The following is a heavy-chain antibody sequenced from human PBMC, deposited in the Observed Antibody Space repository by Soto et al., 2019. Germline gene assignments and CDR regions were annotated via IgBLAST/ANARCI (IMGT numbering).Heavy chain of an antibody. CDR3: ARGGQECSSTGCSYIDDGMDV. CDR1: GYTFAHYG. J-gene: IGHJ6*02. D-gene: IGHD2-2*01. Sequence: QVQLVQSGAEVKKPGASVKVSCKASGYTFAHYGIGWVRQAPGQGLEWVGWISAYNGNTHHAQNVQGRVTMTTDTSTSTAYMELRGLRSDDTAVYYCARGGQECSSTGCSYIDDGMDVWGQGTTVTVSS. V-gene: IGHV1-18*01. CDR2: ISAYNGNT.